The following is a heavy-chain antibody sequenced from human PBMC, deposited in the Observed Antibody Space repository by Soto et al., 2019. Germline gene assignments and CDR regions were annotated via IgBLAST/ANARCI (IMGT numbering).Heavy chain of an antibody. CDR3: ARGSHSPGIAVAGYYF. Sequence: QVQLVQSGAEVKKPGSSVKVSCKASGVPFSSYAINWVRQAPGQGLEWMGGIIPIFGTANYAQRFQGTVTFTADESTSTAYMELSSLTSEDTAMYYCARGSHSPGIAVAGYYFWGQGTLVTVSS. CDR2: IIPIFGTA. D-gene: IGHD6-19*01. CDR1: GVPFSSYA. V-gene: IGHV1-69*01. J-gene: IGHJ4*02.